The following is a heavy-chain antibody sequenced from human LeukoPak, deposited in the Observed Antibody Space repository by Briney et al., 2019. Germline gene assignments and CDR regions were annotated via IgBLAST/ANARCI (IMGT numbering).Heavy chain of an antibody. D-gene: IGHD4/OR15-4a*01. CDR1: GFTFSSYA. CDR2: ISGSGGST. Sequence: GGSLRLSCAASGFTFSSYAMSWVRQAPGKGLEWVSAISGSGGSTYYADSVKGRFTISRDNSKNTLYLQMDSLRAEDTAVYYCAKGTILGRYPGYFDYWGQGTLVTVSS. CDR3: AKGTILGRYPGYFDY. J-gene: IGHJ4*02. V-gene: IGHV3-23*01.